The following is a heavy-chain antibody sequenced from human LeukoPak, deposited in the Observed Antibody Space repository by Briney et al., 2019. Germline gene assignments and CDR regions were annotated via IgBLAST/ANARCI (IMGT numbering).Heavy chain of an antibody. Sequence: PGGSLRLSCAASGFTFSSYAMSWVRQAPGKGLEWVSAISASGGSTYYADSVKGRFTISRDNSKNTLYLQMSSQRAEDTAVYYCAKDPNDISGYYYDYWGQGTLVTVS. CDR1: GFTFSSYA. J-gene: IGHJ4*02. D-gene: IGHD3-22*01. V-gene: IGHV3-23*01. CDR2: ISASGGST. CDR3: AKDPNDISGYYYDY.